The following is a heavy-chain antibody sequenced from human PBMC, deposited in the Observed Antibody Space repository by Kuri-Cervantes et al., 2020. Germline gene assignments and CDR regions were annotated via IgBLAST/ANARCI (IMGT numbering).Heavy chain of an antibody. J-gene: IGHJ6*02. D-gene: IGHD2-2*01. CDR1: GFTFSSYA. V-gene: IGHV3-23*01. CDR2: ISGSGGST. Sequence: GESLKISCAASGFTFSSYAMSWVRQAPGKGLEWVSAISGSGGSTYYADSVKGRFTISRDNSKNTLYLQMNSLRAEDTAVYYCARGVVPAAMDDYYGMDVWGQGTTVTVSS. CDR3: ARGVVPAAMDDYYGMDV.